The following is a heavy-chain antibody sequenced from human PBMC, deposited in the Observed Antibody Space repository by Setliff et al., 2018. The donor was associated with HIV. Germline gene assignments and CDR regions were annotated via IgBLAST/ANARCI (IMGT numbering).Heavy chain of an antibody. CDR3: ARGERDYGQQDAFDI. CDR1: GYSISTSYY. CDR2: FHHSGST. D-gene: IGHD4-17*01. Sequence: SETLSLTCAVSGYSISTSYYWGWIRQSPEKGLEWIGGFHHSGSTNYNPSLKSRVTISVDTSKNQFSLKLSSVTAADTAVYYCARGERDYGQQDAFDIWGQGTMVTVSS. V-gene: IGHV4-38-2*01. J-gene: IGHJ3*02.